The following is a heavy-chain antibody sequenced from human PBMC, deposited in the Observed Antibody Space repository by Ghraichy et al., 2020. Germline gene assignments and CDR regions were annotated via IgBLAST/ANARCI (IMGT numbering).Heavy chain of an antibody. CDR1: GFTFSTYV. Sequence: GGSLRLSCAASGFTFSTYVMSWVRQAPGKGLEWVTAISGSGDRTYYADSVKGRFTISRDNSKNTMYLQMNSLRAEDTAVYYCAKGASYCGSTSCLLFDSWGQRILVVVSS. J-gene: IGHJ4*02. D-gene: IGHD2-2*01. CDR2: ISGSGDRT. V-gene: IGHV3-23*01. CDR3: AKGASYCGSTSCLLFDS.